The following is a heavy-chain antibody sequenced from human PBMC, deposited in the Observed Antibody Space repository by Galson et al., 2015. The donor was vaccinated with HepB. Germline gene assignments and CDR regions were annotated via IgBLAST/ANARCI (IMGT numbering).Heavy chain of an antibody. CDR3: ARARAYYGSGDPGGAFDI. J-gene: IGHJ3*02. CDR2: INPSGGST. Sequence: SVKVSCKASGYTFTSYYMHWVRQAPGQGLEWMGIINPSGGSTSYAQKFQGRVTMTRDTSTSTVYMELSSLRSEDTAVYYCARARAYYGSGDPGGAFDIWGQGTMVTVSS. D-gene: IGHD3-10*01. CDR1: GYTFTSYY. V-gene: IGHV1-46*03.